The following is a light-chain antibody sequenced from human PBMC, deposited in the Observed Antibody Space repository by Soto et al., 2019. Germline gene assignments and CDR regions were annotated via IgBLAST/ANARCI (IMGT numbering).Light chain of an antibody. CDR2: SSS. J-gene: IGKJ4*01. CDR3: LQTFTTHIT. V-gene: IGKV1-39*01. CDR1: QNIADY. Sequence: DIQMTQSPSSLSASAGDTVTITCRASQNIADYLSWYQQKPGKAPKLLMYSSSILHDGVSSRFSGDGSGTAFTLTITGLHPEDFATYYCLQTFTTHITGGGGTTVEVK.